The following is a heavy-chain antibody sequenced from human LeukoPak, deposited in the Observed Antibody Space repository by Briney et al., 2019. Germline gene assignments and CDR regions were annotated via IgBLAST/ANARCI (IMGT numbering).Heavy chain of an antibody. Sequence: GGSLRLSCVASGFTFSNAWMSWIRQAPGKGLEWVGRIKSKTDGGTTDYAAPVKGRFTISRDDTKNTLYLQMNSLKTEDTAVYYCTTAGNYYCSGNFDYWGQGTLATVSS. CDR1: GFTFSNAW. V-gene: IGHV3-15*01. D-gene: IGHD3-10*01. CDR2: IKSKTDGGTT. CDR3: TTAGNYYCSGNFDY. J-gene: IGHJ4*02.